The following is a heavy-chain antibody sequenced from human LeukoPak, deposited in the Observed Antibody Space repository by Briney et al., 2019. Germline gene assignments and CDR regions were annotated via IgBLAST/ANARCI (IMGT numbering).Heavy chain of an antibody. CDR1: GFTFSTYW. D-gene: IGHD6-13*01. CDR3: VAGMGNY. J-gene: IGHJ4*02. Sequence: GGSLRLSCAASGFTFSTYWMHWVRQVPGKGLVWVSRINSDGNIITYADSVKGRFTTSRDNTRNMVYLQMKSLRVEDTAVYYCVAGMGNYWGEGTLVPV. CDR2: INSDGNII. V-gene: IGHV3-74*01.